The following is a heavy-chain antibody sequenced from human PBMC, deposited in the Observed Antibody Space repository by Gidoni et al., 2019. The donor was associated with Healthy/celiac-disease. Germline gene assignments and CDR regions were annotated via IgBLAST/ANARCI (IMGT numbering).Heavy chain of an antibody. CDR3: ARDAYCGGDCYSSGAGAFDI. V-gene: IGHV3-53*02. J-gene: IGHJ3*02. D-gene: IGHD2-21*01. CDR1: GFTVSRKY. CDR2: IYCGGST. Sequence: EVQLVETGGGLIQPGGSLRLSCAASGFTVSRKYMSWVRQAPGKGLEWVSVIYCGGSTYYADSVKGRFTISRDNSKNTLYLQMNSLRAEDTAVYYCARDAYCGGDCYSSGAGAFDIWGQGTMVTVSS.